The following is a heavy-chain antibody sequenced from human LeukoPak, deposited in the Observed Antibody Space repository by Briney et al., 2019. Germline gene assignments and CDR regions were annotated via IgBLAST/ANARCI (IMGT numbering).Heavy chain of an antibody. Sequence: SETLSLTCTVSGGSISSYYWSWIRQPPGKGLEWIGYIYYSGSTNYNPSLKSRVTISVDTSKNQFSLKLSSVTAADTAVYYCARHPTYYYDRSGLPWGQGTLVTVSS. CDR3: ARHPTYYYDRSGLP. V-gene: IGHV4-59*08. J-gene: IGHJ4*02. CDR2: IYYSGST. CDR1: GGSISSYY. D-gene: IGHD3-22*01.